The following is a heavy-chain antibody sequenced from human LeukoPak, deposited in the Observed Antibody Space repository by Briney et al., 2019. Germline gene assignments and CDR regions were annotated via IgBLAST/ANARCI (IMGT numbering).Heavy chain of an antibody. V-gene: IGHV4-61*02. D-gene: IGHD2-2*01. CDR2: TYTSGST. CDR3: ARDSLLPSAMGYYYMDV. J-gene: IGHJ6*03. Sequence: SQTLSLTCTVSGGSISSGSYYWSWIRQPAGKGLEWIGRTYTSGSTNYNPPLKSRVTISVDTSKNQFSLKLSSVTAADTALYYCARDSLLPSAMGYYYMDVWGKGTTVTVSS. CDR1: GGSISSGSYY.